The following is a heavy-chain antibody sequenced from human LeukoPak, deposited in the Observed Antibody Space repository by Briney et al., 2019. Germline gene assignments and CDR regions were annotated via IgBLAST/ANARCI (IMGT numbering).Heavy chain of an antibody. V-gene: IGHV4-59*01. Sequence: SETLSLTCTVSGGSISSYYWSWIRQPPGKGLEWIGYIYYSGSTNYNPSLKSRVTISVDTSKNQFSLKLSSVTAADTAVYYCARVRPSGSYVDLDYWGQGTLVTVSS. CDR1: GGSISSYY. CDR2: IYYSGST. CDR3: ARVRPSGSYVDLDY. D-gene: IGHD1-26*01. J-gene: IGHJ4*02.